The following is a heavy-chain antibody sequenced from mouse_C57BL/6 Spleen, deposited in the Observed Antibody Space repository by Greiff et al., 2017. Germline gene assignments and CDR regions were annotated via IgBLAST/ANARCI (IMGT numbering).Heavy chain of an antibody. CDR2: IHPNSGST. J-gene: IGHJ1*03. D-gene: IGHD1-1*02. CDR3: ARRGGNWYVDV. Sequence: VQLQQPGAELVKPGASVKLSCKASGYTFTSYWMHWVKQRPGQGLEWIGMIHPNSGSTNYNEKFKSKATLTVDKSSSTAYMQLSSLTSEDSAVYYCARRGGNWYVDVWGTGTTVTVSS. V-gene: IGHV1-64*01. CDR1: GYTFTSYW.